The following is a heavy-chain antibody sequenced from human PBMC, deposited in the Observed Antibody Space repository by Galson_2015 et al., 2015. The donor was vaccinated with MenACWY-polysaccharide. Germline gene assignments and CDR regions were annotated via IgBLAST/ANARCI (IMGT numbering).Heavy chain of an antibody. Sequence: SLRLSCAASGFRSIDWMHWVRQAPGKGLEWVARISTDGSYTTHADSVKGRFTISRDNAKNTLYLQMNSLRAEDTAMYYCATFGEQWLGDFWGQGTLVTVSS. CDR3: ATFGEQWLGDF. J-gene: IGHJ4*02. CDR2: ISTDGSYT. CDR1: GFRSIDW. D-gene: IGHD6-19*01. V-gene: IGHV3-74*01.